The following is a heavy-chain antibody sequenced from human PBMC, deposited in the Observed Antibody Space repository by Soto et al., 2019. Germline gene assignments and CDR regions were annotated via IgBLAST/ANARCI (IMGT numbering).Heavy chain of an antibody. CDR2: IDPSDSYT. CDR1: GYTFTSYW. V-gene: IGHV5-10-1*01. CDR3: TRHPIAAGIYGLDV. D-gene: IGHD1-1*01. Sequence: PRESLKISCQGSGYTFTSYWITWVRQMPGKGLEWMGRIDPSDSYTHYSPSFQGHVTISVDKSISTAYLQWSSLKASDIAMYYCTRHPIAAGIYGLDVWGQGTTVTVSS. J-gene: IGHJ6*02.